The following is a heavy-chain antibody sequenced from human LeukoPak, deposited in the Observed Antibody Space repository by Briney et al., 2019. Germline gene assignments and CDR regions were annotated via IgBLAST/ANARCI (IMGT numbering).Heavy chain of an antibody. CDR2: IYYSGST. J-gene: IGHJ4*02. CDR1: GGSISSYY. CDR3: ARDSGSYPFAY. Sequence: SETLSLTCTVSGGSISSYYWNWIRQPPGKGLEWIGYIYYSGSTNYNPSLKSRVTISVDTSKNQFSLKLSSVTAADTAVYYCARDSGSYPFAYWGQGTLVTVSS. D-gene: IGHD3-16*02. V-gene: IGHV4-59*12.